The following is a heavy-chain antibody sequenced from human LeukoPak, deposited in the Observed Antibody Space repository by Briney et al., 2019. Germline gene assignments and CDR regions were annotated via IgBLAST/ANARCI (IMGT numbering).Heavy chain of an antibody. V-gene: IGHV4-4*02. CDR2: IYHSGST. CDR1: GGSISSNNW. CDR3: ARDVGARLSGY. Sequence: SETLSLTCAVSGGSISSNNWWSWVRQPPGKGLEWIGEIYHSGSTNYNPSLKSRVTISVDKSKNQPSLKLSSVTAADTAVYYCARDVGARLSGYWGQGTLVTVSS. J-gene: IGHJ4*02. D-gene: IGHD6-6*01.